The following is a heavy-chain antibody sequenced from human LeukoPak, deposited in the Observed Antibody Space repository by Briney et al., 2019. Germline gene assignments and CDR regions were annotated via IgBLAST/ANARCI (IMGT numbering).Heavy chain of an antibody. Sequence: GGSLRLSCAASGFTFSDSLIHWVRQASGKGLEWAGRIRSKTNNYATAYAASVNCRFTISRDDSKNTAYLQMNSLKTEDTAVYYCTRQDCSGGPCSFVDYWGQGTLVTVSS. V-gene: IGHV3-73*01. CDR1: GFTFSDSL. D-gene: IGHD2-15*01. J-gene: IGHJ4*02. CDR2: IRSKTNNYAT. CDR3: TRQDCSGGPCSFVDY.